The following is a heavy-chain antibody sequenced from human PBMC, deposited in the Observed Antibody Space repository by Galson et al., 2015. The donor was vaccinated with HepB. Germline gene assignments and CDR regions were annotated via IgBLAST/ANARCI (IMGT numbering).Heavy chain of an antibody. Sequence: LRLSCAASGFTFSNAWMSWVRQAPGKGLEWVGRIKSKTDGGTTDYAAPVKGRFTISRDDSKNTLYLQMNSLKTEDTAVYYCTTGSRDTAMEGGDYWGQGTLVTVSS. CDR2: IKSKTDGGTT. CDR3: TTGSRDTAMEGGDY. D-gene: IGHD5-18*01. CDR1: GFTFSNAW. V-gene: IGHV3-15*01. J-gene: IGHJ4*02.